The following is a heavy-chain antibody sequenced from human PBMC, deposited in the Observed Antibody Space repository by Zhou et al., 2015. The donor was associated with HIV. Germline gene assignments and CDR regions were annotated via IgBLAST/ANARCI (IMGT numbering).Heavy chain of an antibody. Sequence: QVQLVQSGAEVKKPGSSVKVSCKFSGASFSSFSISWVRQAPGQGLEWMGRIIPIIGVTDYAQKFQERFTISADTSTTTVSMELSSLRADDTAVYYCVRETLEGNRWGPQRERGNWHFDLWGPGTLVTVSS. V-gene: IGHV1-69*08. J-gene: IGHJ2*01. D-gene: IGHD3-16*01. CDR2: IIPIIGVT. CDR3: VRETLEGNRWGPQRERGNWHFDL. CDR1: GASFSSFS.